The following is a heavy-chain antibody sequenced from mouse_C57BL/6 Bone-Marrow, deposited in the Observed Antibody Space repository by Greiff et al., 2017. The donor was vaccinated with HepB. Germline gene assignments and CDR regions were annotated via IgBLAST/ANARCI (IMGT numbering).Heavy chain of an antibody. V-gene: IGHV1-54*01. Sequence: VQLQQSGAELVRPGTSVKVSCKASGYAFTNYLIEWVKQRPGQGLEWIGVINPGSGGTNYNEKFKGKATLTADKSSSTAYMQLSSLTSEDSAVYFCARRSRGFAYWGQGTLVTVSA. CDR2: INPGSGGT. CDR3: ARRSRGFAY. J-gene: IGHJ3*01. CDR1: GYAFTNYL.